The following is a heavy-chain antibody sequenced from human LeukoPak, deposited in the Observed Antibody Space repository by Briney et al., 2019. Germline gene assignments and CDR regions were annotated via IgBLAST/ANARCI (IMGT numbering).Heavy chain of an antibody. CDR3: ASSWGSAIDF. CDR2: IKQDGSEK. J-gene: IGHJ4*02. V-gene: IGHV3-7*01. Sequence: PGGSLRLSCAASGFTFSSHWMSWVRQAPGKGLEWVANIKQDGSEKYYVDSVKGRFTVSTDNAKNSLYLQMTSLRAEDTAVYYCASSWGSAIDFWGQGTLVTVSS. D-gene: IGHD3-16*01. CDR1: GFTFSSHW.